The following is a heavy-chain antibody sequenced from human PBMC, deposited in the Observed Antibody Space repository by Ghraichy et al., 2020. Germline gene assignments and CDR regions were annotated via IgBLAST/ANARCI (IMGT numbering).Heavy chain of an antibody. CDR1: GGSFSGYY. D-gene: IGHD6-13*01. Sequence: SETLSLTCSVYGGSFSGYYWSWIRQPPGKGLEWIGEINHSGSTNYNPSLKSRVTISVDTSKNQFSLKLSSVTAADTAVYYCARVGRSSSWYGYQYGIDPWGQGTLVTVSS. V-gene: IGHV4-34*01. J-gene: IGHJ5*02. CDR2: INHSGST. CDR3: ARVGRSSSWYGYQYGIDP.